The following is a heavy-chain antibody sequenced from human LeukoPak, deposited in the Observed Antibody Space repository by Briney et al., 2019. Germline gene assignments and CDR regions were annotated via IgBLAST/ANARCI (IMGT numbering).Heavy chain of an antibody. D-gene: IGHD4-11*01. CDR3: ARFSDSIAVDYSNYGGDY. Sequence: SETLSLTCTVSGGSISSYYWSWIRQPPGKGLEWIGYIYYSGSTNYNPSLKSRVTISVDTSKNQFSLKLSSVTAADTAVYYCARFSDSIAVDYSNYGGDYWGQGTLVTVSS. J-gene: IGHJ4*02. CDR1: GGSISSYY. V-gene: IGHV4-59*01. CDR2: IYYSGST.